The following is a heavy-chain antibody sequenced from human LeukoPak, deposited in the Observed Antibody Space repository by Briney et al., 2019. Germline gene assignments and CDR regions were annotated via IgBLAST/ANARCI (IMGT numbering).Heavy chain of an antibody. V-gene: IGHV4-61*02. CDR3: ARTIGPMVYAGMLDWFDP. Sequence: PSETLSLTCTVSGGSISSGSYYWSWIRQPAGKGLEWIGRIYTSGSTNHNPSLKSRVTMSVDTSKNQFSLKLSSVTAADTAVYYCARTIGPMVYAGMLDWFDPWGQGTLVTVSS. CDR1: GGSISSGSYY. D-gene: IGHD2-8*01. J-gene: IGHJ5*02. CDR2: IYTSGST.